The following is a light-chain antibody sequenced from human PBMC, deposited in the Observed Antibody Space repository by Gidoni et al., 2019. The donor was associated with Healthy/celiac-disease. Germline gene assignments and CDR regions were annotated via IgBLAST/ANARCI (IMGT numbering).Light chain of an antibody. CDR1: QSVSSY. Sequence: ELLLTQSPATLSLSPGERATLSCRASQSVSSYLAWYHKKPGQAPRLLIYDASNRATGIPARFSGSGSGTDFTLTISSLEPEDFAVYYCQQRSNWPLTFGGGTKVEIK. J-gene: IGKJ4*01. CDR2: DAS. CDR3: QQRSNWPLT. V-gene: IGKV3-11*01.